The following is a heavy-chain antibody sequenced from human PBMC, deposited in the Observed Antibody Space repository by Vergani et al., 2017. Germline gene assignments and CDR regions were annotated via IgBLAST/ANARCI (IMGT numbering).Heavy chain of an antibody. J-gene: IGHJ6*02. Sequence: QVQLQESGPRLVRPSQTLSLTCTVSGGSINTGAYYWSWIRQPAGKGLEWIGRVYTSGMTHYNPSLKSRVPILVDRSKGQLSLKLTSVTAGDTAVYFCARELSYYYGSGSDDYNPYYYEGMDVWGPGTTVTVSS. D-gene: IGHD3-10*01. CDR3: ARELSYYYGSGSDDYNPYYYEGMDV. CDR1: GGSINTGAYY. V-gene: IGHV4-61*02. CDR2: VYTSGMT.